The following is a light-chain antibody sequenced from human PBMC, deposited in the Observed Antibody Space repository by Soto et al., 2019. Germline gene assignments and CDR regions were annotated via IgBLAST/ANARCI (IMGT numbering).Light chain of an antibody. V-gene: IGLV1-47*01. CDR1: SSNIGSNY. CDR3: AAWDDSLRGRV. J-gene: IGLJ1*01. Sequence: QSVLTQPPSASGTPGQRVTISCSGSSSNIGSNYVYWYQQLPGTAPKLLIYRNNQRPSGVPDRFSGSKSGTSASLAISGLLSEDEADYYCAAWDDSLRGRVFGTGTKLTVL. CDR2: RNN.